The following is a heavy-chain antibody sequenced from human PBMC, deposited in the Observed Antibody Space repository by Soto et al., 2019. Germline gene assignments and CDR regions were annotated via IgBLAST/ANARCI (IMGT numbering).Heavy chain of an antibody. CDR2: INPSGGST. Sequence: ASVKVSCKASGYTFTHYHVYWVRQAPGRGLEWLGMINPSGGSTTYAQNLQGRVTMTRDTSTNTVYMELSSLRSEDTAVYYCAREAINSSGYSRYFQHWGQGTLVTVSS. J-gene: IGHJ1*01. CDR3: AREAINSSGYSRYFQH. D-gene: IGHD3-22*01. CDR1: GYTFTHYH. V-gene: IGHV1-46*01.